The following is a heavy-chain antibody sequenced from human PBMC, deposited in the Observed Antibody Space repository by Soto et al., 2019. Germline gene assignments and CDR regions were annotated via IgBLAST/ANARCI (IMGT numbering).Heavy chain of an antibody. CDR3: DEMVRGVNNFDY. Sequence: EVQLLESGGGLVQPGGSLRLSCAASGFTFSSYVMRWVRQAPGKGLEWVSAISGSGGSTYYADSVKGRFTISRDNSKNTLYLQMNSLRAEDTAVYYCDEMVRGVNNFDYWGQGPLVTVSS. CDR2: ISGSGGST. D-gene: IGHD3-10*01. CDR1: GFTFSSYV. J-gene: IGHJ4*02. V-gene: IGHV3-23*01.